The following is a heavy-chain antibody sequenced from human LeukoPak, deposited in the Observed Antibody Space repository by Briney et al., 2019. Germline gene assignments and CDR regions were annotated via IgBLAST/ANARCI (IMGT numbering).Heavy chain of an antibody. CDR2: ISSSSSYI. J-gene: IGHJ4*02. D-gene: IGHD3-22*01. CDR1: GFTFSSYS. V-gene: IGHV3-21*04. Sequence: PGGSLRLSCAASGFTFSSYSMNWVRQAPGKGLEWVSSISSSSSYIYYADSVKGRFTISRDNAKNSLYLQMNSLRTEDTALYYCAKDKWYYDSSGCDYWGQGTLVTVSS. CDR3: AKDKWYYDSSGCDY.